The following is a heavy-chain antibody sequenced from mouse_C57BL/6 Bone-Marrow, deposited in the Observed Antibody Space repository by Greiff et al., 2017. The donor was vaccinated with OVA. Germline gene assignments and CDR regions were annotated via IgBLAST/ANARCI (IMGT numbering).Heavy chain of an antibody. CDR1: GYTFTSYW. CDR2: IYPSDSDT. CDR3: ASGGDGYSRWGF. Sequence: QVQLKQPGAELVRPGSSVKLSCKASGYTFTSYWMDWVKQRPGQGLEWIGKIYPSDSDTNYNQKFKDKATMTVDKSSSTAYMQLSSLTSEDSAVYYCASGGDGYSRWGFWGQGTPVTVSS. J-gene: IGHJ2*01. D-gene: IGHD2-3*01. V-gene: IGHV1-61*01.